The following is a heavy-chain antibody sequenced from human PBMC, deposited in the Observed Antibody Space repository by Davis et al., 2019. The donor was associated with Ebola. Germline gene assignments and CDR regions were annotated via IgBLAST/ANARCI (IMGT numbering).Heavy chain of an antibody. V-gene: IGHV3-73*01. J-gene: IGHJ5*02. Sequence: GGSLRLSCAASGFTFSGSAMHWVRQASGKGLEWVGRIRSKANSYATAYAASVKGRFTIFRDDSKNTAYLQMNSLKTEDTAVYYCTRQKGYSNGWYSNWFDPWGQGTLVTVSS. D-gene: IGHD6-19*01. CDR1: GFTFSGSA. CDR3: TRQKGYSNGWYSNWFDP. CDR2: IRSKANSYAT.